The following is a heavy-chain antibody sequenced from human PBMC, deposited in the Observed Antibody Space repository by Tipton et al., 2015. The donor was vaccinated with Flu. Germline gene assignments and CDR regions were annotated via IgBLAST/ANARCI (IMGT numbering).Heavy chain of an antibody. D-gene: IGHD3-10*01. V-gene: IGHV1-69*09. Sequence: QLVQSGAEVKKPGSSVKVSCKASGGTFSSYAISWVRQAPGQGLEWMGRIIPILGIANYAQKFQGRVTITADKSTSTAYMELSSLRSEDTAVYYCARGSDGSGSPDVDYWGQGTLVTVSS. CDR1: GGTFSSYA. CDR3: ARGSDGSGSPDVDY. J-gene: IGHJ4*02. CDR2: IIPILGIA.